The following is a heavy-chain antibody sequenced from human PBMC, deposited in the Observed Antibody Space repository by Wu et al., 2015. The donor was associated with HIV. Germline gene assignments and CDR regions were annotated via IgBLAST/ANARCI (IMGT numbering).Heavy chain of an antibody. V-gene: IGHV1-2*02. D-gene: IGHD3-22*01. CDR1: GYTFTGYY. Sequence: QVQLVQSGAEVKKPGASVKVSCKTSGYTFTGYYMHWVRQAPGQGLEWMGWINPNSGGTNYAQKFQGRVTMTRDTSISTAYMELSRLRSDDTAVYYCARGPTIYYYDSSGCRMDVWGQGTTVTVSS. J-gene: IGHJ6*02. CDR2: INPNSGGT. CDR3: ARGPTIYYYDSSGCRMDV.